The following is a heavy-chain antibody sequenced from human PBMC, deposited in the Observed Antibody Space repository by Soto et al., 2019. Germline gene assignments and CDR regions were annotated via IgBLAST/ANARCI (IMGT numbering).Heavy chain of an antibody. D-gene: IGHD3-22*01. J-gene: IGHJ3*02. CDR1: GYTFTGYY. Sequence: GASVKVSCKASGYTFTGYYMHWVRQAPGQGLEWMGWINPNSGNTNYAQKLQGRVTMTTDTSTSTAYMELRSLRSDDTAVYYCARDYYDSSGYWLDAFDIWGQGTMVTVSS. CDR2: INPNSGNT. V-gene: IGHV1-18*04. CDR3: ARDYYDSSGYWLDAFDI.